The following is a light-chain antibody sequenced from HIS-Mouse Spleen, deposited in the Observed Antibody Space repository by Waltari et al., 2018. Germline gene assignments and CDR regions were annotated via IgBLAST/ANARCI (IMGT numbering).Light chain of an antibody. CDR2: DVS. CDR1: SSDVGGYNY. J-gene: IGLJ2*01. Sequence: QSALTQPASVSGSPGQSITISCTGTSSDVGGYNYVSWYQQHPGKAPKLMIYDVSNRPSGVSNRFSGSKYGNTASLTISGLQAEDEADYYCSSYTSGSTVFGGGTKLTVL. V-gene: IGLV2-14*03. CDR3: SSYTSGSTV.